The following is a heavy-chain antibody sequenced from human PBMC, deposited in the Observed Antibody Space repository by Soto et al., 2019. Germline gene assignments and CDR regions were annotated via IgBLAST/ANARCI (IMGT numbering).Heavy chain of an antibody. V-gene: IGHV3-30-3*01. CDR1: GFTFSSYA. D-gene: IGHD3-22*01. J-gene: IGHJ4*02. CDR2: ISYDGSNK. CDR3: ARDDYDSSGYSPPGDY. Sequence: GGSLRLSCAASGFTFSSYAVHWVRQAPGKGLEWVAVISYDGSNKYYADSVKGRFTISRDNSKNTLYLQMNSLRAEDTAVYYCARDDYDSSGYSPPGDYWGQGTLVTVSS.